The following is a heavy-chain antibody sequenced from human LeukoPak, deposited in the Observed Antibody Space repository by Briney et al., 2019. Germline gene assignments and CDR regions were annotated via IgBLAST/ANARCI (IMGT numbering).Heavy chain of an antibody. CDR3: ARVVEMATIGRGIFDY. D-gene: IGHD5-24*01. J-gene: IGHJ4*02. V-gene: IGHV1-2*02. CDR1: GYTFTGYY. Sequence: ASVKVSCKASGYTFTGYYMHWVRQAPGQGLEWMGWINPNSGGTNYAQKFQGRVTMTRDTSISTAYMELSRLRSDDTAVYYCARVVEMATIGRGIFDYWGQGTLVTVPS. CDR2: INPNSGGT.